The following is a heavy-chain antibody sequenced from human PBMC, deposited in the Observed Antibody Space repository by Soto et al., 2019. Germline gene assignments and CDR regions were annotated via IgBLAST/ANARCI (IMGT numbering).Heavy chain of an antibody. J-gene: IGHJ4*02. D-gene: IGHD2-2*01. V-gene: IGHV4-30-4*01. Sequence: TSETLSLTCTVSGGSITSRDYYWSWIRQPPGKGLEWIGYIYYSGTTSHNPSHNRRVSLSVDTSKNQFSLKLSSVTAADTAVYYCARSRVVPAAHVDYWGQGILVTVSS. CDR3: ARSRVVPAAHVDY. CDR1: GGSITSRDYY. CDR2: IYYSGTT.